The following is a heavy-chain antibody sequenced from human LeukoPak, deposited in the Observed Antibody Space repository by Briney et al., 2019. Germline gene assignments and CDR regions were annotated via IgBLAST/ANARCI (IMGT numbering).Heavy chain of an antibody. Sequence: GRPLRLSCAASGFRLXXXXXXWVRQAPGXXXXXXXFIWYDGXNKYYAXXXXXXXTISRDNSKNTLYLQMNSLRAEDTAVYYCARALGYGGNSRFDYWGQGTLVTVSS. J-gene: IGHJ4*02. D-gene: IGHD4-23*01. CDR1: GFRLXXXX. CDR3: ARALGYGGNSRFDY. CDR2: IWYDGXNK. V-gene: IGHV3-33*01.